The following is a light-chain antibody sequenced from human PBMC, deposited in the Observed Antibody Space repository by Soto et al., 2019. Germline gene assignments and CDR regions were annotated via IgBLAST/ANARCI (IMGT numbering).Light chain of an antibody. CDR1: QAISTW. J-gene: IGKJ1*01. V-gene: IGKV1D-12*01. CDR2: AAS. CDR3: QQANSFPRT. Sequence: DLQMTQSPSSVSASVGDRVTITCRASQAISTWLAWYQQKQGKAPKLLIYAASNLQTGVPSRFSGSGSGTDFTLTISSLQPEDFATYYCQQANSFPRTFGQGTKVEIK.